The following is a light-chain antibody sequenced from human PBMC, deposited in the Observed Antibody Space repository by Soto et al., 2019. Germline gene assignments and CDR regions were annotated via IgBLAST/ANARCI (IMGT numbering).Light chain of an antibody. V-gene: IGKV3-11*01. J-gene: IGKJ4*01. Sequence: EIVLTQTPPTLSLSPGERATLSCRASQSVINYLAWYQQKPGQAPRLLIYDTSNRATGIPARFSGSGSGTDFTLTISSLEPEDFAVYYCQHRSNWPLTFGGGTKVDIK. CDR1: QSVINY. CDR2: DTS. CDR3: QHRSNWPLT.